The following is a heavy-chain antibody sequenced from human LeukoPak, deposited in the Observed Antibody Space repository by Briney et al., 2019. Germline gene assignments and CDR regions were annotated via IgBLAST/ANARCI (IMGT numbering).Heavy chain of an antibody. CDR1: GFTVSSHY. Sequence: PGGSLRLXCAASGFTVSSHYMSWVRQTPGKGLEWVSVIFSGGSTYYADSVKGRFTISRDNSKNTLYLQMNSLRAEDTAVYYCARDPGGPHTVKWDAFDIWGQGTMVTVSS. J-gene: IGHJ3*02. CDR2: IFSGGST. V-gene: IGHV3-53*01. CDR3: ARDPGGPHTVKWDAFDI. D-gene: IGHD2-2*02.